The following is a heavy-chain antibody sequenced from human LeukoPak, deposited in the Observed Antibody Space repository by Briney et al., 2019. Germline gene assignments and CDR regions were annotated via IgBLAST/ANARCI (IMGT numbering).Heavy chain of an antibody. CDR1: GYTFTSYG. Sequence: GASLKVSCKASGYTFTSYGISWVRQAPGPSLAWMGWINADNGNTNYAQKLQGRVTMTTDTSTSTAYMELRSLRSDDTAVYYCARVKTNYYGSGSSVYYYYYMDVWGKGTTVTVSS. CDR3: ARVKTNYYGSGSSVYYYYYMDV. CDR2: INADNGNT. J-gene: IGHJ6*03. V-gene: IGHV1-18*01. D-gene: IGHD3-10*01.